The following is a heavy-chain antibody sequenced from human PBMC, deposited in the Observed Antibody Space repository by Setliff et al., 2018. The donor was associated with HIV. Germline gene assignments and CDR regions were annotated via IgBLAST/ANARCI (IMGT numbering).Heavy chain of an antibody. Sequence: SETLSLTCTVSGGSISSYYWNWIRQPAGKGLEWIGRIYTTGSTNYNPSLKSRVFMSLDTSKNQFSLTLNSVTAADTALYFCARSINYDRGGYLYYFDYWGPGRLVTVSS. CDR2: IYTTGST. J-gene: IGHJ4*02. CDR1: GGSISSYY. V-gene: IGHV4-4*07. D-gene: IGHD3-22*01. CDR3: ARSINYDRGGYLYYFDY.